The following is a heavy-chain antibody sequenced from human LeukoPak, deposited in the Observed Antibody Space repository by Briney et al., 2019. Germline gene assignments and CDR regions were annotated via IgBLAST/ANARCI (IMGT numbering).Heavy chain of an antibody. J-gene: IGHJ6*02. CDR1: GFIFSDYY. CDR2: INDSGRRT. V-gene: IGHV3-23*01. D-gene: IGHD5-24*01. Sequence: PGGSLRLSCAASGFIFSDYYMSWVRQAPGKGLEWVSLINDSGRRTYYADSVKGRFTVSRDNSKYTLYLQMNSLRVEDTAVYYCASSTYNYDYALDVWGQGTTVTVSS. CDR3: ASSTYNYDYALDV.